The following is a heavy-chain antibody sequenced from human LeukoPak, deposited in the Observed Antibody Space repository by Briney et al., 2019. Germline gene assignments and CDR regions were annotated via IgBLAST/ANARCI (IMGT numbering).Heavy chain of an antibody. CDR1: GGFISTYY. D-gene: IGHD5-18*01. Sequence: SETLSLTCTVSGGFISTYYWSWIRQPPGKRLEWIGFISYSGSTYHNPSLKSRVTMSVDTSKNQFSLNLRSVTAADTAVYYCARDRYSYGFWGQGILVTVSS. CDR2: ISYSGST. J-gene: IGHJ4*02. CDR3: ARDRYSYGF. V-gene: IGHV4-59*01.